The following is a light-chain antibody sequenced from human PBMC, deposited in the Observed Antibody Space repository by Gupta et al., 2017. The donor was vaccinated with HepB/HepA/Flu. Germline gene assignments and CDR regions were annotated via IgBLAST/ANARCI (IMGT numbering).Light chain of an antibody. J-gene: IGLJ2*01. Sequence: ISCTGTSSDVGGYNSVSWYQQHPGEAPRLMIYEVTKRPSGVPDRCSGSKSGNTASLTVSGLQAEDEADYYCTSYAGNDRGVFGGGTKLTVL. V-gene: IGLV2-8*01. CDR2: EVT. CDR1: SSDVGGYNS. CDR3: TSYAGNDRGV.